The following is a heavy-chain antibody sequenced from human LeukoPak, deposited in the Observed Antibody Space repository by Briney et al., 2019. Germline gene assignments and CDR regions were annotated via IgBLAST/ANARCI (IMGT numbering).Heavy chain of an antibody. V-gene: IGHV4-39*01. J-gene: IGHJ4*02. CDR3: ARHTSVAGPFDY. D-gene: IGHD6-19*01. Sequence: PSETLPLTCTVSGGSISSRSSFWGWILQPPGKGLDWIGSIYDSETTSYNPSLKSRVTISVETSKNQFSLKLSSVTAADTAVYYCARHTSVAGPFDYWGQGTLVTVSS. CDR1: GGSISSRSSF. CDR2: IYDSETT.